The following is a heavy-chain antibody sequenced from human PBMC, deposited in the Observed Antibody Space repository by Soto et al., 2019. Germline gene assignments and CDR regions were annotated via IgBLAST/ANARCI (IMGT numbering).Heavy chain of an antibody. V-gene: IGHV1-2*04. J-gene: IGHJ3*02. CDR1: GYTFTGYY. Sequence: ASVKVSCKASGYTFTGYYMHWVRQAPGQGLEWMGWINPNSGGTNYAQKFQGWVTMTRDTSISTAYMELSRLRSDDTAVYYCARDRYYYDSSGYYTAFDIWGQGTMVTVSS. CDR3: ARDRYYYDSSGYYTAFDI. CDR2: INPNSGGT. D-gene: IGHD3-22*01.